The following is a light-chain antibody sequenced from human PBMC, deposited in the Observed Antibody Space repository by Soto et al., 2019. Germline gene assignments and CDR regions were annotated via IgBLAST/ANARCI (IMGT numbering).Light chain of an antibody. J-gene: IGKJ3*01. V-gene: IGKV3-15*01. CDR2: GAS. CDR3: QQYNTWPPGFT. Sequence: EIVMTQSPATLSVSPGERATLSCRASQSVGSNLAWYQQKPGQAPRLLIFGASTRATGIPARFSGSGSGTEFTLNISRLQSEDFEVYYCQQYNTWPPGFTFGPGTKVDIK. CDR1: QSVGSN.